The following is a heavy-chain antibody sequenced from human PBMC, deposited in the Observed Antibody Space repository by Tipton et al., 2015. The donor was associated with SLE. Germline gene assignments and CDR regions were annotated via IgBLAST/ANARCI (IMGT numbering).Heavy chain of an antibody. Sequence: SLRLSCAASGFTFDDYGMSWVRQAPGKGLEWVSGINWNGGSTGYADSVKGRFTISRDNAKNSLYLQMNSLRAEDTALYHCARMYSSSWPYYYYMDVWGKRTTVTVS. J-gene: IGHJ6*03. CDR3: ARMYSSSWPYYYYMDV. V-gene: IGHV3-20*01. D-gene: IGHD6-13*01. CDR1: GFTFDDYG. CDR2: INWNGGST.